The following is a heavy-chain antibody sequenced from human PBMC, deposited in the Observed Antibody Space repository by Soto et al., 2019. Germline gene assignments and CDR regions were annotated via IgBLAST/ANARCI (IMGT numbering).Heavy chain of an antibody. V-gene: IGHV4-30-2*01. J-gene: IGHJ6*02. Sequence: QLQLQESGSGLVKPSQTLSLTCAVSGGSISSGGYSWSWIRQPPGKGLEWIGYIYHSGSTYYNPSLKSRVTISVDRSKNQFSLKLSSVTAADTAVYYCARATLSSFYYYGMDVCGQGTTVTVSS. CDR1: GGSISSGGYS. CDR3: ARATLSSFYYYGMDV. CDR2: IYHSGST.